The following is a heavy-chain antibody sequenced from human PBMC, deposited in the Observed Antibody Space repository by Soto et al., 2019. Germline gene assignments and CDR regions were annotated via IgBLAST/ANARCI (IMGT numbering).Heavy chain of an antibody. J-gene: IGHJ4*02. CDR3: AKDYGDSSGWSPYYFDS. CDR1: GFTFSSYA. V-gene: IGHV3-23*01. D-gene: IGHD6-19*01. Sequence: XGSLRLSCAASGFTFSSYAMSWVRQAPGKGLEWVSAISGSGGSTYYADSVKGRFTISRDNSKNTLYLQMNSLRAEDTAVYYCAKDYGDSSGWSPYYFDSWGQGTLVTVSS. CDR2: ISGSGGST.